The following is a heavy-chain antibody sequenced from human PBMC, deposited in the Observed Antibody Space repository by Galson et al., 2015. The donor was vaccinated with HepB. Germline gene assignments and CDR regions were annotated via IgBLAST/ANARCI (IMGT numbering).Heavy chain of an antibody. V-gene: IGHV7-4-1*02. Sequence: SVKVSCQASGYTFTSYAMNWVRQAPGQGLEWMGWINTNTGNPTYAQGFTGRFVFSLDTSVSTAYLQMNSLRAEDTAVYYCAKGGIAAAGTVGGQGTLVTVSS. CDR1: GYTFTSYA. CDR2: INTNTGNP. J-gene: IGHJ4*02. CDR3: AKGGIAAAGTV. D-gene: IGHD6-13*01.